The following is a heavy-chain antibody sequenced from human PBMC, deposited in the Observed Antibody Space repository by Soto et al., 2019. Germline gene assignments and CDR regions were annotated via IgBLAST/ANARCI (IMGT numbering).Heavy chain of an antibody. CDR1: GGTFSSYT. J-gene: IGHJ3*02. D-gene: IGHD3-9*01. V-gene: IGHV1-69*08. CDR3: ARDSPEERTGYYVDDAFDI. Sequence: QVQLVQSGAEVKKPGSSVKVSCKASGGTFSSYTISWVRQAPGQGLEWMGRIIPILGIANYAQRFQGRVTITADKSTSTAYMELSSLGSEDTAVYYCARDSPEERTGYYVDDAFDIWGQGTMVTVSS. CDR2: IIPILGIA.